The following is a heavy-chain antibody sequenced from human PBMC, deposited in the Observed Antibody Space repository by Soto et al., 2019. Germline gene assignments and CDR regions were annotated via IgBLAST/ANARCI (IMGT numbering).Heavy chain of an antibody. CDR2: ISAYNGNT. V-gene: IGHV1-18*01. CDR3: ARDLDPRYYYDSSGYYPFDY. D-gene: IGHD3-22*01. Sequence: ASVKVSCKASGYTFTSYGISWVRQAPGQGLEWMGWISAYNGNTNYAQKLQGRVTMTTDTSTSTAYMELRSLRSDDTAVYYCARDLDPRYYYDSSGYYPFDYWGQGTLVTVSS. CDR1: GYTFTSYG. J-gene: IGHJ4*02.